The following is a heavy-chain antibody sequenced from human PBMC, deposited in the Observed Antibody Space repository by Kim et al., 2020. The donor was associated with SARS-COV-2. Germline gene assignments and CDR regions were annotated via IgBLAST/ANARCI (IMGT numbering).Heavy chain of an antibody. Sequence: SETLSLTRTVSGGSISSGGYYWSWIRQHPGKGLEWIGYIYYSGSTYYNPSLKSRVTISVDTSKNQFSLKLSSVTAADTAVYYCARALGVTIFGVSIINWFDPWGQGTLVTVSS. J-gene: IGHJ5*02. D-gene: IGHD3-3*01. CDR1: GGSISSGGYY. CDR2: IYYSGST. CDR3: ARALGVTIFGVSIINWFDP. V-gene: IGHV4-31*03.